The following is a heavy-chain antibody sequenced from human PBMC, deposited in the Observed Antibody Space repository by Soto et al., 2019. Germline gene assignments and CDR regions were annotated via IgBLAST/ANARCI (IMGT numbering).Heavy chain of an antibody. Sequence: LSLTSTVSGGSMNNYYGTWIRQPPGKGLEWIGYIHYDARTNYNPSLASRIVMSIDTANSEFSLMAPSGTAAVTDVYHCAGLPSAEYFQHWGQGTL. J-gene: IGHJ1*01. CDR3: AGLPSAEYFQH. V-gene: IGHV4-59*01. D-gene: IGHD2-2*01. CDR2: IHYDART. CDR1: GGSMNNYY.